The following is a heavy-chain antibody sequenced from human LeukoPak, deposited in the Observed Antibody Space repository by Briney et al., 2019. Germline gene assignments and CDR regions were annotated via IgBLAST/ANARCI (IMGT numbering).Heavy chain of an antibody. V-gene: IGHV1-18*01. CDR3: ARGGDILTGYYPVYFDY. CDR1: GYTFTSYG. J-gene: IGHJ4*02. Sequence: ASVKVSCKASGYTFTSYGISWVRQAPGQGLEGMGGISANNGNTKYAQKLQGRVTMTTDTSTSTAYMELRSLRSDDTAVYYCARGGDILTGYYPVYFDYWGQGTLVTVSS. D-gene: IGHD3-9*01. CDR2: ISANNGNT.